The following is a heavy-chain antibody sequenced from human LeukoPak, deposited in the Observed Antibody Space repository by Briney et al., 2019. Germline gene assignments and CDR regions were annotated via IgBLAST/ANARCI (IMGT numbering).Heavy chain of an antibody. D-gene: IGHD6-13*01. V-gene: IGHV3-30*18. CDR3: AKDRVSSSWYGRSDY. CDR2: ISYDGSTK. Sequence: GGSLRLSCAASGFTFSSYGMQWVRQAPGKGLEWVAVISYDGSTKYYADSVKGRFTISRDNSKNTLYLQMNSLRAEDTAVYYCAKDRVSSSWYGRSDYWGQGTLVTVSS. CDR1: GFTFSSYG. J-gene: IGHJ4*02.